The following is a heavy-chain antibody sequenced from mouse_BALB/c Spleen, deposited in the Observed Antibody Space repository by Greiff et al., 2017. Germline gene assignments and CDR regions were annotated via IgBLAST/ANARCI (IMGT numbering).Heavy chain of an antibody. V-gene: IGHV7-3*02. CDR3: ARDGNYVFAY. CDR1: GFTFTDYY. D-gene: IGHD2-1*01. Sequence: EVKLVESGGGLVQPGGSLRLSCATSGFTFTDYYMSWVRQPPGKALEWLGFIRNKANGYTTEYSASVKGRFTISRDNSQSILYLQMNTLRAEDSATYYCARDGNYVFAYWGQGTLVTVSA. CDR2: IRNKANGYTT. J-gene: IGHJ3*01.